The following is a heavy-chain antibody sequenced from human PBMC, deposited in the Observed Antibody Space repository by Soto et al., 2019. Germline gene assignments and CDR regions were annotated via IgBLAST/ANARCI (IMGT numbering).Heavy chain of an antibody. CDR1: GYSFTGYG. D-gene: IGHD2-21*02. J-gene: IGHJ6*02. Sequence: PGESHKLSCQGSGYSFTGYGISWVRQIPGKGLEWMGRIDPSDSYTNYSPSFQGHVTISADKSISTAYLQWSSLKASDTAMYYCARQKYCGGDCYHYYYYGMDVWGQGTTVTVSS. CDR3: ARQKYCGGDCYHYYYYGMDV. CDR2: IDPSDSYT. V-gene: IGHV5-10-1*01.